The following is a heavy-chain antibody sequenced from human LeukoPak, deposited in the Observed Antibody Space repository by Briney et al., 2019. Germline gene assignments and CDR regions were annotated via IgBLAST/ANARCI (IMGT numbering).Heavy chain of an antibody. V-gene: IGHV3-11*06. D-gene: IGHD1-1*01. CDR3: ARGRRASMHAFDI. CDR1: GFTFGYYW. J-gene: IGHJ3*02. Sequence: LRLSCAASGFTFGYYWMCWLRQPRGRGLEWISIISSNSPYTTYADSVEDRFTASRDNTKNSLYLQMNSLAAEDTAVYYCARGRRASMHAFDIWGQGTMVSVSS. CDR2: ISSNSPYT.